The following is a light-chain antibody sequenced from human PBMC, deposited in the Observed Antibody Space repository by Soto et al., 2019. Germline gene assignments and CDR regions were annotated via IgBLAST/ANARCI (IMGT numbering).Light chain of an antibody. Sequence: QSALTQPPSASGSPGQSVTISCTGTSSDVGGYNYVSWYQQHPGKAPKLMIYEVSKRPSGVPDRFSGSKSGNTASLTCSGLQAEDEADYYCSSYAGSNNLVFGGGTKLTVL. CDR1: SSDVGGYNY. CDR3: SSYAGSNNLV. J-gene: IGLJ2*01. V-gene: IGLV2-8*01. CDR2: EVS.